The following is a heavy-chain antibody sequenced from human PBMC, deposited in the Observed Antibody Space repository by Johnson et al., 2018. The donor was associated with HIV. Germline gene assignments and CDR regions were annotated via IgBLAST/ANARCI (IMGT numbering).Heavy chain of an antibody. J-gene: IGHJ3*02. Sequence: EVQLVESGGGVVQPGRSLRLSCAASGFTFDDYGMSWVRHAPGKGLEWVSGINWNGGSTGYADSVKGRFTISRDNAKNYLHLQMNSLRAEDTALYYCARGLVLPYAPFDIWGQGTMVTVSS. V-gene: IGHV3-20*04. CDR3: ARGLVLPYAPFDI. D-gene: IGHD2-2*01. CDR2: INWNGGST. CDR1: GFTFDDYG.